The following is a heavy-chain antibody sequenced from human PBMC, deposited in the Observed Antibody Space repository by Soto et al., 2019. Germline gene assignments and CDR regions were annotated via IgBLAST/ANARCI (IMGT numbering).Heavy chain of an antibody. CDR3: ARAVTTVVTGVDY. Sequence: QVQLVESGGGVVQPGRSLRLSCAASGFTFSSYAMHWVRQAPGKGLEWVAVISYDGRNKYYADSVKGRFTISRDNSKKMLYLQMNSLRAEDTAVYYCARAVTTVVTGVDYWGQGTLVTVSS. CDR1: GFTFSSYA. J-gene: IGHJ4*02. D-gene: IGHD4-17*01. V-gene: IGHV3-30*04. CDR2: ISYDGRNK.